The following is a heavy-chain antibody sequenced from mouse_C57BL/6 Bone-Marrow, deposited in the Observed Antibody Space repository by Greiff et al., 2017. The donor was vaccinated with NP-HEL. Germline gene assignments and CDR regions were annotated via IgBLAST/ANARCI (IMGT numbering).Heavy chain of an antibody. Sequence: QVQLQQPGAELVKPGASVKLSCKASGYTFTSYWMPWVKQRPGQGLEWIGEIDPSDSYTNYNHKFKGKATLTVDTSSSTAYMQLSSLRSEDSAVYDCARDYGSREPYAMDYGGQGTAVTVSA. J-gene: IGHJ4*01. CDR1: GYTFTSYW. CDR2: IDPSDSYT. CDR3: ARDYGSREPYAMDY. V-gene: IGHV1-50*01. D-gene: IGHD1-1*01.